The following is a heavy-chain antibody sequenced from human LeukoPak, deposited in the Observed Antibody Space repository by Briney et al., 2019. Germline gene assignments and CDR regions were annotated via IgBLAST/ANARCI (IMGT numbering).Heavy chain of an antibody. J-gene: IGHJ6*02. CDR3: AGPPPIIVDNYYYYYGMDV. CDR1: GGTFSSYA. D-gene: IGHD2-15*01. CDR2: IIPIFGTA. V-gene: IGHV1-69*01. Sequence: ASVKVSCKASGGTFSSYAISWVRQAPRQGLEWMGGIIPIFGTADYAQKFQGRVTITADESTNTVYMEPSSLRSEDTAVYYCAGPPPIIVDNYYYYYGMDVWGQGTTVTVSS.